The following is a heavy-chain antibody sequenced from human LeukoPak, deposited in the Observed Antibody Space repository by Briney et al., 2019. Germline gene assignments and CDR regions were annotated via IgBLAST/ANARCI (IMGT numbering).Heavy chain of an antibody. CDR1: GGTFSSYA. CDR2: IIPIFGTA. Sequence: GSSVKVSCKASGGTFSSYAISWVRQAPGQGLEWMGGIIPIFGTANYAQKFQGRVTITADESTSTAYMELSSLRSEDTAVYYCAGRGLAEQLWYSFWGQGTMVTVSS. V-gene: IGHV1-69*01. D-gene: IGHD5-18*01. CDR3: AGRGLAEQLWYSF. J-gene: IGHJ3*01.